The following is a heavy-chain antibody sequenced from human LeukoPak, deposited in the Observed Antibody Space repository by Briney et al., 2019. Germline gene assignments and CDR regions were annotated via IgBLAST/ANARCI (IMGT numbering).Heavy chain of an antibody. J-gene: IGHJ4*02. Sequence: ASVKVSCKASGYTFTSYDINWVRQATGQGLEWMGWMNPNSGNTGYAQKFQGRVTITRNTSISTAYMELSSLRSEDTAVYYCARWYHYDFWSGHYYFDYWGQGTLVTVSS. CDR2: MNPNSGNT. V-gene: IGHV1-8*03. CDR1: GYTFTSYD. CDR3: ARWYHYDFWSGHYYFDY. D-gene: IGHD3-3*01.